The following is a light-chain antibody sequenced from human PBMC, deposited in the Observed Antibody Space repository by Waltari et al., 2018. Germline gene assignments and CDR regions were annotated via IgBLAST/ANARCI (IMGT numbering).Light chain of an antibody. CDR3: QSTDNSGTYVV. CDR2: KDT. CDR1: ALPKQY. Sequence: SYELTQPPSVSVSPGQTARITCSGDALPKQYSFWYQQRSGQAPVVVIYKDTERPSGNPERYSGSSSGTRVTWTISGGQAEDEADYYCQSTDNSGTYVVFGGGTKLTVL. J-gene: IGLJ2*01. V-gene: IGLV3-25*03.